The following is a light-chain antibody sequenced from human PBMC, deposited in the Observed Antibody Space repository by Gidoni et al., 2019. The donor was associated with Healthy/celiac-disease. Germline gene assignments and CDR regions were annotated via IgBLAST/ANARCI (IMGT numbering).Light chain of an antibody. V-gene: IGKV1-33*01. CDR3: QQYDNLPSWT. CDR1: QDIRNY. J-gene: IGKJ1*01. Sequence: DIQLTQSPSSLSASVGARVTITCQSSQDIRNYLNWYQQKPGKAPQLLIYDASNLETGVPSRCSGSGSGTDFTFTISSLQPEDIATYYCQQYDNLPSWTFGQGTKVEIK. CDR2: DAS.